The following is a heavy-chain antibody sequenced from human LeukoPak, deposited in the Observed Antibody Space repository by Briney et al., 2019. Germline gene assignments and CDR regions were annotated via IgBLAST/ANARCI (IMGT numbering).Heavy chain of an antibody. Sequence: SQTLSLTCAISGDSVSSNSVTWNWIRQSPSRGLEWLGKTYYRSKWYNDYAVSVKSRITINPDTSKNQFSLQLNSVTPEDTAVYYCARADTSAFDYWGQGTLVTVSS. CDR3: ARADTSAFDY. V-gene: IGHV6-1*01. CDR2: TYYRSKWYN. D-gene: IGHD3-16*01. J-gene: IGHJ4*02. CDR1: GDSVSSNSVT.